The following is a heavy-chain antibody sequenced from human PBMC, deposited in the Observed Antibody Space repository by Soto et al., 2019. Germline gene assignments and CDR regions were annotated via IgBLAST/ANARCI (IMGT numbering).Heavy chain of an antibody. D-gene: IGHD3-10*01. CDR1: GDSVSSNSAA. CDR2: TYYRSKWYN. CDR3: ARDRGGSFRGVYYYYGMDV. Sequence: PSQTLSLTCAISGDSVSSNSAAWNWIRQSPSRGLEWLGRTYYRSKWYNDYAVSVKSRITINPDTSKNQFSLQLNSVTPEDTAVYYCARDRGGSFRGVYYYYGMDVWGQGTTVTVSS. V-gene: IGHV6-1*01. J-gene: IGHJ6*02.